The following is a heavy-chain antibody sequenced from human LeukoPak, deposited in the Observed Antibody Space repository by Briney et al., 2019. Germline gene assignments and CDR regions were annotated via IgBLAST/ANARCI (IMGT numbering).Heavy chain of an antibody. Sequence: GRSLRLSCAASGFTFSIYAMHWVRQAPGKGLEWVAVISYDGSNKYFADSVKGRFTISRDNSKNTLYLQLNSLRAEDTAVYYCARDRSSKYPYYYGMDVWGQGTTVTVSS. CDR3: ARDRSSKYPYYYGMDV. J-gene: IGHJ6*02. CDR2: ISYDGSNK. CDR1: GFTFSIYA. V-gene: IGHV3-30-3*01. D-gene: IGHD4-11*01.